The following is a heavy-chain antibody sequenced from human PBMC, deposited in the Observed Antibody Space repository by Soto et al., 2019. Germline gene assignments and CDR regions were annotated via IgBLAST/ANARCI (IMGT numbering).Heavy chain of an antibody. J-gene: IGHJ5*02. CDR2: ISYDGSNK. CDR1: GFTFSSYG. CDR3: ARDPSSYSSPWFDP. V-gene: IGHV3-30*03. Sequence: PGGSLRLSCAASGFTFSSYGMHWVRQAPGKGLEWVAVISYDGSNKYYADSVKGRFTISRDNSKNTLYLQMNSLRAEDTAVYYCARDPSSYSSPWFDPWGQGTLVTVSS. D-gene: IGHD6-13*01.